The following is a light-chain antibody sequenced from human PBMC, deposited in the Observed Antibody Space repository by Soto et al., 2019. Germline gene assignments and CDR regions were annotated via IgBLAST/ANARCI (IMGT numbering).Light chain of an antibody. CDR2: EVS. Sequence: QSALTQPASVSGSPGQSITISCTGTSSDIGTYKYVSWFQHHPGKAPKLIIFEVSNRPSGVSHRFSASKSGNTASLTISGLQAGDEADYYCISYTGSSTSYVFGTGTKLTVL. J-gene: IGLJ1*01. CDR3: ISYTGSSTSYV. CDR1: SSDIGTYKY. V-gene: IGLV2-14*01.